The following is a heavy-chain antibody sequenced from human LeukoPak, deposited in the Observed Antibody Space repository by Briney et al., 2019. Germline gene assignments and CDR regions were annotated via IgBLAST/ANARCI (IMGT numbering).Heavy chain of an antibody. D-gene: IGHD3-10*01. CDR1: GYTFTGYF. CDR3: AGLEGGLVHLWFLDY. Sequence: ASVKVSCKASGYTFTGYFMHWGRQPPGQGLEWEGLININNGGTNYAQKFQGRVTMTRDTSISTAYMELRGLRSDDTAIYYCAGLEGGLVHLWFLDYWGQGTLVTASS. CDR2: ININNGGT. J-gene: IGHJ4*02. V-gene: IGHV1-2*02.